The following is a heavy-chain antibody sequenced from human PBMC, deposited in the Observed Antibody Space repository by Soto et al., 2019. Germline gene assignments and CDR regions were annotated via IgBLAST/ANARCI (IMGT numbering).Heavy chain of an antibody. CDR1: GFTFDDYA. CDR2: ISWNSGTI. Sequence: EVQLVESGGGLVQPGRSLRLSCAASGFTFDDYAMHWVRQAPGKGLEWVSGISWNSGTIVYADSVKGRFTLSRDNAKNSLYLPMNSLRGEDTALYYCAKDMRGGSSSSRYYYGRDVWGQGTTVTVSS. J-gene: IGHJ6*02. CDR3: AKDMRGGSSSSRYYYGRDV. D-gene: IGHD6-13*01. V-gene: IGHV3-9*01.